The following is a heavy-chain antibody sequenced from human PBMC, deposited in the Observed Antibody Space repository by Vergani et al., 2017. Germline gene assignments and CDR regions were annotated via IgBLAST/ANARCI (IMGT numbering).Heavy chain of an antibody. V-gene: IGHV4-59*01. Sequence: QVQLQESGPGLVKPSETLSLTCTVSGGSISSYYWSWIRPPPGKGLEWIGYIYYSGSTNSNPSLQSRVTISVDTSKNQFSLKLSSVTAADTAVYYCARGSITMVRGVIPAFDIWGQGTMVTVSS. D-gene: IGHD3-10*01. CDR3: ARGSITMVRGVIPAFDI. CDR2: IYYSGST. J-gene: IGHJ3*02. CDR1: GGSISSYY.